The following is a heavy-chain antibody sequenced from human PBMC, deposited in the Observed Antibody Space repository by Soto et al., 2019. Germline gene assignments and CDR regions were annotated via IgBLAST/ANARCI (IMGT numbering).Heavy chain of an antibody. CDR2: SNWDGDDT. CDR3: ARGDIAVAVSSDY. Sequence: EVHLVESGGRMVRPGESLRLSCAASGFNFEEYGMTWVRQAPGKGLEWVAGSNWDGDDTGYADSVQGRFTISRDNAKKFLYLQVNSLRVEDTALYYCARGDIAVAVSSDYWGQGTLVTVSS. D-gene: IGHD6-19*01. CDR1: GFNFEEYG. V-gene: IGHV3-20*04. J-gene: IGHJ4*02.